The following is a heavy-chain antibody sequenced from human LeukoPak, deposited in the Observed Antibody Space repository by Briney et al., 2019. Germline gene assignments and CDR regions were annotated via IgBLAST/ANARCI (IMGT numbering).Heavy chain of an antibody. D-gene: IGHD6-13*01. CDR1: GYTFTGYY. CDR2: INPYSGDT. CDR3: ARDQGSLTRSWYTGY. J-gene: IGHJ4*02. V-gene: IGHV1-2*06. Sequence: ASVKVSCKASGYTFTGYYMHWVRQAPGQGPEWMGRINPYSGDTNFAQKFQGRVTMTRDTSITTAYMDLSSLTPDDTAVYFCARDQGSLTRSWYTGYWGQGTQVTVSS.